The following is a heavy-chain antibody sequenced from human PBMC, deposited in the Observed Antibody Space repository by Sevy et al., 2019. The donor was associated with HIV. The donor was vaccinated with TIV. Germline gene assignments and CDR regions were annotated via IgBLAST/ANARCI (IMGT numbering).Heavy chain of an antibody. D-gene: IGHD6-19*01. J-gene: IGHJ4*02. CDR3: AKEVRAVAGLFDY. V-gene: IGHV3-23*01. Sequence: GGSLRLSCAASGFTFSSYAMSWVRQAPGKGLEWVSAIGGSRGSKYYADSVKGRFTISRENPKNTLYLQMNSLRADDTAVYYCAKEVRAVAGLFDYWGQGTLVTVS. CDR1: GFTFSSYA. CDR2: IGGSRGSK.